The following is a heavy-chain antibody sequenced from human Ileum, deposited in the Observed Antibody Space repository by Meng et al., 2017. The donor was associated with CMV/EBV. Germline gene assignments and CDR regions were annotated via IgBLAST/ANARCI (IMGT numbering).Heavy chain of an antibody. CDR3: AKAVGATAFWDY. D-gene: IGHD1-26*01. CDR2: IYSGGST. CDR1: GFTVSTYG. J-gene: IGHJ4*02. V-gene: IGHV3-53*01. Sequence: GGSLRLSCVASGFTVSTYGMAWVRQGPGKGLEWVSVIYSGGSTYYADSVKGRFTISRDNSKNTLYLQMNSLRAEDTAVYYCAKAVGATAFWDYWGQGTLVTVSS.